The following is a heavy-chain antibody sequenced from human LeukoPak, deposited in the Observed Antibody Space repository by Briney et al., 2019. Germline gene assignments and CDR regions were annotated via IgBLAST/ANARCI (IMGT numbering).Heavy chain of an antibody. D-gene: IGHD3-10*01. CDR3: AKVSYGSGMVRGVRYNWFDP. CDR2: ISGSGGST. CDR1: GFTFSSYA. J-gene: IGHJ5*02. V-gene: IGHV3-23*01. Sequence: GGSLRLSCAASGFTFSSYAMSWVRQAPGKGLEWVSAISGSGGSTYYADSVKGRFTISRDNSKNTLYLQMNSLRAEDTAVYYCAKVSYGSGMVRGVRYNWFDPWGQGTLVTVSS.